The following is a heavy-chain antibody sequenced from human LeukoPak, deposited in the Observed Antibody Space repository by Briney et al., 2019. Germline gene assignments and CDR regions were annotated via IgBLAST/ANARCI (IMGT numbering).Heavy chain of an antibody. V-gene: IGHV4-59*01. CDR3: ARVPYSGSYFLDY. Sequence: SETLSLTCAASGGSISSYYWSWIRQPPGKGLEWIGYIYYSGSTNYNPSLKSRVTISVDTSKNQFSLKLSSVTAADTAVYYCARVPYSGSYFLDYWGQGTLVTVSS. J-gene: IGHJ4*02. CDR1: GGSISSYY. D-gene: IGHD1-26*01. CDR2: IYYSGST.